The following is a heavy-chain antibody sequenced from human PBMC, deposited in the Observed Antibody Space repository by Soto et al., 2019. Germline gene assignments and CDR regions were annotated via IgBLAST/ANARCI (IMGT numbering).Heavy chain of an antibody. CDR1: GASISDNNW. CDR2: IYHSGTA. D-gene: IGHD6-19*01. Sequence: QVQLQESGPGLVKPSGTLSLTCAVSGASISDNNWWSWVRQPPGKGLEWIGEIYHSGTANYSPSLNSRATISLDKSKNQISLQLSSVTAADSAVYYCARHIGVPGTRGFDYWGQGTLVTVSS. V-gene: IGHV4-4*02. J-gene: IGHJ4*02. CDR3: ARHIGVPGTRGFDY.